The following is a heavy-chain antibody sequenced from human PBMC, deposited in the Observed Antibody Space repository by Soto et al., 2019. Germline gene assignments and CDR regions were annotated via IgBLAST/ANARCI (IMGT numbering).Heavy chain of an antibody. Sequence: EVQLVESGGGLVKPGGSLRLSCAASGFTFSSYSMTWVRQAPGKGLEWVSSISSSSSYIYYADSVKGRFTISRDNAKNSLYLQMNSLRAEDTAVSYCAPSPSSGYDYWFQGTLVTVSS. J-gene: IGHJ4*02. CDR3: APSPSSGYDY. D-gene: IGHD6-19*01. CDR2: ISSSSSYI. CDR1: GFTFSSYS. V-gene: IGHV3-21*01.